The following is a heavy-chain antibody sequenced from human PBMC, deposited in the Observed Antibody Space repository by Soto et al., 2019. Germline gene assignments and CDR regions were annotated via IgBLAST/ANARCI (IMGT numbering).Heavy chain of an antibody. D-gene: IGHD6-13*01. V-gene: IGHV1-18*01. CDR3: ARAPPATGQLARLPLEFDP. CDR2: ISAYNGNT. J-gene: IGHJ5*02. Sequence: ASVKVSCKASGYTFTSYGISWVRQAPGQGLEWMGWISAYNGNTNYAQKLQGRVTMTTDTSTSTAYMELRSLRSDDTAVYYCARAPPATGQLARLPLEFDPWRQGTLVTVSS. CDR1: GYTFTSYG.